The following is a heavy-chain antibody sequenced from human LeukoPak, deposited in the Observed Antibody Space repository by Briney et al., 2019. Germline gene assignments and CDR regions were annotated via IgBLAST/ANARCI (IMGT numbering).Heavy chain of an antibody. CDR2: ISAYNGNT. CDR1: GYTFASYG. J-gene: IGHJ5*02. CDR3: ARDAVHGSNVYIWFDL. Sequence: ASVKVSCKASGYTFASYGISWVRQAPGQGLEWMGWISAYNGNTNYAQKFQGRVTMTTDTSTSAAYMEVRSLRSDDTAVYYCARDAVHGSNVYIWFDLWGQRTLFTVSS. V-gene: IGHV1-18*01. D-gene: IGHD1-26*01.